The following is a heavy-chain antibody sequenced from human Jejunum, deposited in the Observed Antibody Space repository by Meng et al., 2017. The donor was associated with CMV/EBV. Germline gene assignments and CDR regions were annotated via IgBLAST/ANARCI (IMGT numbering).Heavy chain of an antibody. J-gene: IGHJ4*02. CDR3: ARHLGHTGDKDY. V-gene: IGHV4-39*01. D-gene: IGHD7-27*01. Sequence: TGGSIRSTSYYWGWSRQPPGKGLEWIGSIYYSGRTYYNPSLKSRVTISQDTSKNQFSLRLSSVTAADTAVYYCARHLGHTGDKDYWGQGTLVTVSS. CDR1: GGSIRSTSYY. CDR2: IYYSGRT.